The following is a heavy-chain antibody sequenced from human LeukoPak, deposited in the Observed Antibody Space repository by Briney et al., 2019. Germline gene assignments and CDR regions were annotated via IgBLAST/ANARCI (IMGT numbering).Heavy chain of an antibody. Sequence: GRSLRLSCAASGFTFDDYTMHWVRQAPGKGLEWVSGISWNSGSIGYADSVKGRFTIYRDNAKNSLYLQMNSLRAEDTALYYCAKDMGGSGRSALDYWGQGTLVTVSS. J-gene: IGHJ4*02. D-gene: IGHD3-10*01. CDR3: AKDMGGSGRSALDY. CDR1: GFTFDDYT. CDR2: ISWNSGSI. V-gene: IGHV3-9*01.